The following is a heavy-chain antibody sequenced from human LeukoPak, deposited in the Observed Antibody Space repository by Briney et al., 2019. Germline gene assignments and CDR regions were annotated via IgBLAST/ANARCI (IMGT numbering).Heavy chain of an antibody. CDR2: ISYDGSNK. V-gene: IGHV3-30-3*01. Sequence: GGSLRLSCAASGFTFSSYTMHWVRQAPGKGLEWVAIISYDGSNKYYADSVKGRFTISRDNSKNTLYLQMNSLRAEDTAVYYCAREPNYYGSGSDYWGQGTLVTVSS. CDR1: GFTFSSYT. CDR3: AREPNYYGSGSDY. J-gene: IGHJ4*02. D-gene: IGHD3-10*01.